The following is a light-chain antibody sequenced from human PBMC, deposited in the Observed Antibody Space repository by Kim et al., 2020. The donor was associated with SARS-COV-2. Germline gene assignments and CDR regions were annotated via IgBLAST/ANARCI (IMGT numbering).Light chain of an antibody. Sequence: GSATVGDRVTITCRARQGISNWLAWYQQKPGKAPQLLIYAASTLQSGVPSRFSGSGSGTDFTLTISSLQPEDFATYYCQHAAAFPVFGGGTKLEI. CDR1: QGISNW. CDR2: AAS. J-gene: IGKJ4*01. CDR3: QHAAAFPV. V-gene: IGKV1-12*01.